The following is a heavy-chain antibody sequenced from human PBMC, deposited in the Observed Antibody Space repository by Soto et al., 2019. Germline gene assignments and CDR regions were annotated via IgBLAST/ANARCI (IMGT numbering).Heavy chain of an antibody. CDR2: IYSGGST. Sequence: GGSLRLSCAASGFTVSSNYMSWVRQAPGKGLEWVSVIYSGGSTYYADSVKGRFTISRDNSKNTLYLQMNSLKAEDTAVYYCARGDPTLHDWPIDYWGQGTLVTVSS. V-gene: IGHV3-66*01. J-gene: IGHJ4*02. D-gene: IGHD3-9*01. CDR3: ARGDPTLHDWPIDY. CDR1: GFTVSSNY.